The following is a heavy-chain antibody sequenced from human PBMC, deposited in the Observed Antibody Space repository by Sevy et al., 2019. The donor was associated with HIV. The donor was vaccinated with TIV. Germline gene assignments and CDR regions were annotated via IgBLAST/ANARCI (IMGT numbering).Heavy chain of an antibody. CDR3: ARKIRYYDSSGYYYAVGDFWGYYFDY. CDR2: INHSGST. J-gene: IGHJ4*02. D-gene: IGHD3-22*01. CDR1: GGSFSGYY. Sequence: SETLSLTCAVYGGSFSGYYWSWIRQPPGKGLEWIGEINHSGSTNYNPSLKSRVTISVDTSKNQFSLKLSSVTAAETAVYYCARKIRYYDSSGYYYAVGDFWGYYFDYWGQGTLVTVSS. V-gene: IGHV4-34*01.